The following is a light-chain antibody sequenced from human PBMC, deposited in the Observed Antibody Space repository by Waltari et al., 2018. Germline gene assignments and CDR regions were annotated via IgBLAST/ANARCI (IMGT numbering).Light chain of an antibody. CDR1: QSLLHSNGYNY. CDR2: LGS. J-gene: IGKJ2*01. CDR3: MQALQTHT. Sequence: DIVMTQSPFSLPVTPGEPASISCRSSQSLLHSNGYNYLDWYLQKPGQSPQLLIYLGSTRASGVPDRFSGSGSGTEFTLKISRVEAEDVGVYYCMQALQTHTFGQGTKLEIK. V-gene: IGKV2-28*01.